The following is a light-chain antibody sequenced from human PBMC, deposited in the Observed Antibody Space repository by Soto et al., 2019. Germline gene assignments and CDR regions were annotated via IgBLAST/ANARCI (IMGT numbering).Light chain of an antibody. Sequence: DIVLTQSPVTLSLSPGDRATLSCRASQSVSSNLAWYQQKPGQAPRLLIYGVSTRATGIPARFSGSGSGTEFTLTISGLQPEDCATYYCQQTDSFPRTFGQGSMV. CDR2: GVS. CDR3: QQTDSFPRT. V-gene: IGKV3-15*01. CDR1: QSVSSN. J-gene: IGKJ1*01.